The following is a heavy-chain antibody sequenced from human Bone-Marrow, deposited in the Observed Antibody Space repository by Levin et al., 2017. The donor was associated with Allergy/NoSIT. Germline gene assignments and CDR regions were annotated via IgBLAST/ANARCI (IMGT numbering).Heavy chain of an antibody. V-gene: IGHV1-58*01. CDR1: GFTFTSSA. CDR2: IVVGSGNT. D-gene: IGHD3-3*01. J-gene: IGHJ6*02. CDR3: AAEITIFGVDHYGMDV. Sequence: SVKVSCKASGFTFTSSAVQWVRQARGQRLEWIGWIVVGSGNTNYAQKFQERVTITRDMSTSTAYMELSSLRSEDTAVYYCAAEITIFGVDHYGMDVWGQGTTVTVSS.